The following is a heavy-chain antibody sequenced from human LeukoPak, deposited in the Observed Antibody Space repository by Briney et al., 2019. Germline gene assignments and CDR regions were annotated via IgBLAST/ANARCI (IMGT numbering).Heavy chain of an antibody. CDR2: MNAGNDNT. J-gene: IGHJ5*02. V-gene: IGHV1-3*01. Sequence: ASVKVSCKASGYTFTSYAMHWVRQAPGQRLEWMGWMNAGNDNTKYSQKFQGRVTITRDTSASTAYMELSSLRSEDTAVYYCARDLGYCTGGTCYPNWFDPWGQGTLVTVSS. CDR1: GYTFTSYA. CDR3: ARDLGYCTGGTCYPNWFDP. D-gene: IGHD2-15*01.